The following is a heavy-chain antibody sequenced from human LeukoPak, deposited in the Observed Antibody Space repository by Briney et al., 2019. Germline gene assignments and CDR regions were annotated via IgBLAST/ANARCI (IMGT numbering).Heavy chain of an antibody. V-gene: IGHV4-61*02. CDR3: ARSTITIFGVVTKGGYYYYYMDV. CDR1: GGSISSGSYY. J-gene: IGHJ6*03. Sequence: SETLSLTCTVSGGSISSGSYYWSWIRQPAGKGLEWIGRIYTSGSTNYNPSLKSRVTMSVDTSKNQFSLKLSSVTAADTAVYYCARSTITIFGVVTKGGYYYYYMDVWGKGTTVTVSS. CDR2: IYTSGST. D-gene: IGHD3-3*01.